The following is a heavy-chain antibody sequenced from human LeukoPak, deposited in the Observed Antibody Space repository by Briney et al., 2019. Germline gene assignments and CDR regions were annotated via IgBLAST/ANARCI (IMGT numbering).Heavy chain of an antibody. CDR1: GFTFSRAW. J-gene: IGHJ6*04. D-gene: IGHD2-2*02. Sequence: PGGSLRLSCAASGFTFSRAWMTWVRQAPGKGLEWVANIKPDGSEKTYVVSVKGRFTISRDNAKNSLQLQMNSLRAEDTAVYYCAREYCSSTTCYTALDVWGKGTTVTVSS. CDR3: AREYCSSTTCYTALDV. V-gene: IGHV3-7*01. CDR2: IKPDGSEK.